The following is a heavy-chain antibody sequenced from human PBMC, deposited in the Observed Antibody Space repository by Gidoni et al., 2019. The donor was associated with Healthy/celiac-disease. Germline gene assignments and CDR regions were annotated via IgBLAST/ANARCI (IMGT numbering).Heavy chain of an antibody. CDR1: GLTFSSYA. J-gene: IGHJ4*02. Sequence: QVQLVESGGGVGQPGGSLSLPGAASGLTFSSYAMPWVRQAPGKGLEWVAVISYDGSNKYYADSVKGRFTISRDNSKNTLYLQMNSLRAEDTAVYYCAHITIFGVEAGYFDYWGQGTLVTVSS. CDR2: ISYDGSNK. V-gene: IGHV3-30-3*01. CDR3: AHITIFGVEAGYFDY. D-gene: IGHD3-3*01.